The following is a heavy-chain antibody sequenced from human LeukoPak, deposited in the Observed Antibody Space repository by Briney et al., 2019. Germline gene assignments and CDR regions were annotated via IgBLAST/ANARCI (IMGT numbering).Heavy chain of an antibody. J-gene: IGHJ4*02. CDR2: IYPGDSDT. CDR3: ARQEDGYNPTTDY. CDR1: GYSFTSYW. D-gene: IGHD5-24*01. V-gene: IGHV5-51*01. Sequence: KVSCKASGYSFTSYWIGWVRQMPGKGLEWMGIIYPGDSDTRYSPSFQGQVTISADKSISTAYLQWSSLKASDTAMYYCARQEDGYNPTTDYWGQGTLVTVSS.